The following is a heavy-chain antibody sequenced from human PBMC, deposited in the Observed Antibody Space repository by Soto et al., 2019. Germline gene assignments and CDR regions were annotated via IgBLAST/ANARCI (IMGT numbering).Heavy chain of an antibody. J-gene: IGHJ6*02. V-gene: IGHV1-69*12. CDR1: GGTFSSYA. CDR2: IIPIFGTA. Sequence: QVQLVQSGAEVKKPGSSVKVSCKASGGTFSSYAISWVRQAPGQGLEWMGGIIPIFGTAEYEQKFQGRVTITADESTSTAYMELSSRRSDDTAVYYCASHSGSSPEGRYYYGMDVWGQGTTVTVSS. D-gene: IGHD1-26*01. CDR3: ASHSGSSPEGRYYYGMDV.